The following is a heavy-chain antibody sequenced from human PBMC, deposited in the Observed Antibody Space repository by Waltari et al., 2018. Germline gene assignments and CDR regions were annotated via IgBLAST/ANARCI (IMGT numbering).Heavy chain of an antibody. V-gene: IGHV4-34*01. CDR2: INHSGST. CDR3: AREKIKGFSSGYYYGY. Sequence: QVQLQQWGAGLLKPSETLSLTCAVYGGSFRGYYWSWIHPPPGKGLEWIGEINHSGSTNYNPSLKSRVTISVDTSKNQFSLKLSSVTAADTAVYYCAREKIKGFSSGYYYGYWGQGTLVTVSS. J-gene: IGHJ4*02. CDR1: GGSFRGYY. D-gene: IGHD3-22*01.